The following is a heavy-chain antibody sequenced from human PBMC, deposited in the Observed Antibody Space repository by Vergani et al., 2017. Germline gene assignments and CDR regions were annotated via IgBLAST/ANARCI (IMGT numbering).Heavy chain of an antibody. J-gene: IGHJ4*02. CDR1: GFTFSSYA. V-gene: IGHV3-23*01. CDR3: AKVGQDGWGSGWYHDY. CDR2: ISGSGGST. D-gene: IGHD6-19*01. Sequence: EVQLLESGGGLVQPGGSLRLSCAASGFTFSSYAMSWVRQAPGKGLEWVSAISGSGGSTYYADSVKGRFTISRDNSKNTLYLQMNSLRAEDTAVYYCAKVGQDGWGSGWYHDYWGQGTLVTVSS.